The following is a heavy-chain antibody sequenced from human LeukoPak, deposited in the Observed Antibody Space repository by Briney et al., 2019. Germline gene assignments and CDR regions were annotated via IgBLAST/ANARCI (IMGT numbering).Heavy chain of an antibody. V-gene: IGHV1-2*02. CDR3: AGGAVKATNWFDP. J-gene: IGHJ5*02. Sequence: ASVKVSYKASGYTFTGYYMHWVRQAPGQGLEWMGWINPNSGGTNYAQKFQGRVTMTRDTSISTAYMELSRLRSDDTAVYYCAGGAVKATNWFDPWGQGTLVTVSS. CDR1: GYTFTGYY. CDR2: INPNSGGT.